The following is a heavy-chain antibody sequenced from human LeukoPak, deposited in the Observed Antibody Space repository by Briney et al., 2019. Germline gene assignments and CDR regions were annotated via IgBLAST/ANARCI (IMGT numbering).Heavy chain of an antibody. V-gene: IGHV3-53*01. Sequence: PGGSLRLSCAASGFTVSSNYMSWVRQAPGKGLEWVSVIYSGGSTYYADSVKGRFTTSRDNSKNTLYLQMNSLRAEDTAVYYCAKAKAVTRAPYYYYGMDVWGQGTTVTVSS. D-gene: IGHD4-17*01. CDR2: IYSGGST. CDR1: GFTVSSNY. J-gene: IGHJ6*02. CDR3: AKAKAVTRAPYYYYGMDV.